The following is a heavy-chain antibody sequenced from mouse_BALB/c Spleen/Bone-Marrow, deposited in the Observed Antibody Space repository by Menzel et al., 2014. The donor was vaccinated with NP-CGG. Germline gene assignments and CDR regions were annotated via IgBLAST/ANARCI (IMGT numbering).Heavy chain of an antibody. CDR1: GFNIKDTY. J-gene: IGHJ1*01. Sequence: VQLKESGAELVKPGASVKLSCTASGFNIKDTYMPWVKQRPEQGLEWIGRIDPANGNTKYDPKFQGKATITADTSSSTAYLQLSSLTSEDTAVYYCANYDYGWYFDVWGAGTTVTVSS. D-gene: IGHD2-4*01. V-gene: IGHV14-3*02. CDR2: IDPANGNT. CDR3: ANYDYGWYFDV.